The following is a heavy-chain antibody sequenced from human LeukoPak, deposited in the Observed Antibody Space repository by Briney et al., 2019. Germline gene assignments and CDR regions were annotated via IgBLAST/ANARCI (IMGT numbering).Heavy chain of an antibody. CDR2: IYSGGST. CDR3: ARVPPALSGWEIYFDY. J-gene: IGHJ4*02. D-gene: IGHD6-19*01. Sequence: GGSLRLSCSASGFTVSSNYISWVRQAPGKGLEWVSVIYSGGSTYYADSVKGRFTICRDNSKNTLYLQMNSLRAEDTAVYYCARVPPALSGWEIYFDYWGQGTLVTVSS. CDR1: GFTVSSNY. V-gene: IGHV3-53*01.